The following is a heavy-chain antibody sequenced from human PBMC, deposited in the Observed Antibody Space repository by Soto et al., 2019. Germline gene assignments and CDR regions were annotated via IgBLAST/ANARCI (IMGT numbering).Heavy chain of an antibody. CDR2: ISGSGGST. D-gene: IGHD3-10*01. V-gene: IGHV3-23*01. CDR3: AKEGTGGFGELFLDY. Sequence: EVQLLESGGGLVQPGGSLRLSCAASGFTFSSYAMSWVRQAPGKGLEWVSAISGSGGSTYYADSVKGRFTISRDNSRNTRDLQMNSLRAEDTAVYYGAKEGTGGFGELFLDYWGQGTLVTVSS. J-gene: IGHJ4*02. CDR1: GFTFSSYA.